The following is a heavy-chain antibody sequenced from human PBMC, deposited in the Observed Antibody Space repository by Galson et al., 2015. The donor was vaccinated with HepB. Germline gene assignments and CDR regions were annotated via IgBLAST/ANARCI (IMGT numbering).Heavy chain of an antibody. D-gene: IGHD3-22*01. CDR3: ARGGQGARITMILWPGDYFDY. Sequence: SVKVSCKASGYTFTRYDINWVRQATGQGLEWMGWMNPNSGNTGYAQKFQGRVTMTRNTSISTAYMELSSLRSEDTAVYYCARGGQGARITMILWPGDYFDYWGQGTLVTVSS. V-gene: IGHV1-8*01. CDR1: GYTFTRYD. J-gene: IGHJ4*02. CDR2: MNPNSGNT.